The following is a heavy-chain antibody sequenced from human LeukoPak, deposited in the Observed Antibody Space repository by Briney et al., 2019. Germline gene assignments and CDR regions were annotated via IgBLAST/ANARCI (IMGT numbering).Heavy chain of an antibody. CDR1: GFTFSNAW. CDR2: IKSKTDGGTT. J-gene: IGHJ4*02. CDR3: AREMSGTYSFDY. Sequence: GGPLRLSCAASGFTFSNAWMTWVRQAPRKGLEWVGLIKSKTDGGTTEYAAPVKGRFTISRDNAKNSVYLQLNSLRAEDTAVYYCAREMSGTYSFDYWGQGTLVTVSS. V-gene: IGHV3-15*01. D-gene: IGHD6-13*01.